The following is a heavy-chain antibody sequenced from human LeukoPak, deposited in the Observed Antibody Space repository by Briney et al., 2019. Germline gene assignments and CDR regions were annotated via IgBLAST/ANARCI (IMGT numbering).Heavy chain of an antibody. Sequence: GESLKNSCKGSGYSFTSYWIGWVRQMPGKGLEWMGIIYPGDSDTRYSPSFQGQVTISADKSISTAYLQWSSLKASDTAMYYCARHPSGYCSSTSCPYYMDVWGKGTTVTVSS. CDR1: GYSFTSYW. CDR2: IYPGDSDT. V-gene: IGHV5-51*01. CDR3: ARHPSGYCSSTSCPYYMDV. J-gene: IGHJ6*03. D-gene: IGHD2-2*01.